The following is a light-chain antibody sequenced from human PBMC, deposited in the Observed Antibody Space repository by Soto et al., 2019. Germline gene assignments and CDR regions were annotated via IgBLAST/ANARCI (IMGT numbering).Light chain of an antibody. Sequence: DIQMTQSPSTLSASVGDRVTITCRASQSISSWLAWYQQKPGKAPKLLIYDASSLESAVPSRFSGSGSGTEFTLTISSLQPDDFATYYCQQYNSYSRLTFGGGTKVEIK. CDR1: QSISSW. V-gene: IGKV1-5*01. J-gene: IGKJ4*01. CDR3: QQYNSYSRLT. CDR2: DAS.